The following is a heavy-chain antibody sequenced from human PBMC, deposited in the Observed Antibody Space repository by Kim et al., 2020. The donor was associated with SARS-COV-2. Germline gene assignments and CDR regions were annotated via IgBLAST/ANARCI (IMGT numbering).Heavy chain of an antibody. CDR2: ISGSGGST. Sequence: GGSLRLSCAASGFTFSSYAMSWVRQAPGKGLEWVSAISGSGGSTYYADSVKGRFTISRDNSKNTLYLQMNSLRAEDTAVYYCAKETADYGFLEWLLPTIDYWGQGTLVTVSS. CDR3: AKETADYGFLEWLLPTIDY. J-gene: IGHJ4*02. V-gene: IGHV3-23*01. CDR1: GFTFSSYA. D-gene: IGHD3-3*01.